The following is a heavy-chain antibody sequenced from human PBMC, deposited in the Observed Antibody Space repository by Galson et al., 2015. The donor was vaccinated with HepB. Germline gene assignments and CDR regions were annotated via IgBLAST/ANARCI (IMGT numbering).Heavy chain of an antibody. J-gene: IGHJ4*02. CDR1: GFTFDDYG. D-gene: IGHD6-19*01. V-gene: IGHV3-20*04. Sequence: SLRLSCAASGFTFDDYGMTWVRHPPGKGLEWVSGTNWNGDSTGYAQSVKGRFTISRDNTKNSLYLQMSSLRVEDTALYYCARVYSSGQRGSIDYWGQGTLVTVSS. CDR3: ARVYSSGQRGSIDY. CDR2: TNWNGDST.